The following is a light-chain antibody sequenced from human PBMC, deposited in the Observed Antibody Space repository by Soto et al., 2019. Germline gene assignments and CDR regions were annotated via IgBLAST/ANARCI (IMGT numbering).Light chain of an antibody. CDR2: SNN. V-gene: IGLV1-44*01. Sequence: QSVLTQPPSASGTPGQRVTISCSGSSCNIGSNTVNWYQRLPGTAPTLIIYSNNQRPSGVPDRFSGSKSGTSASLAISGLQSEDEDEYYCAAEDDSLNAPVFGGGTKLTVL. CDR1: SCNIGSNT. J-gene: IGLJ2*01. CDR3: AAEDDSLNAPV.